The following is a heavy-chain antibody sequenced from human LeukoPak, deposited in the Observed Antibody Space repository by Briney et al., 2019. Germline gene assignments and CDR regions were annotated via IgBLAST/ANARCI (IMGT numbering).Heavy chain of an antibody. V-gene: IGHV1-18*04. Sequence: ASVKVSCKASGYTFTGYYMHWVRQAPGQGLEWMGWISAYNGNTNYAQKLQGRVTMTTDTSTSTAYMELRSLRSDDTAVYYCAVEEEGDIFDYWGQGTLVTVSS. CDR3: AVEEEGDIFDY. CDR2: ISAYNGNT. D-gene: IGHD3-10*01. J-gene: IGHJ4*02. CDR1: GYTFTGYY.